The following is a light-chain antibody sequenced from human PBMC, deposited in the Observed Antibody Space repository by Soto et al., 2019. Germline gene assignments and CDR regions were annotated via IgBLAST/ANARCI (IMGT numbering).Light chain of an antibody. J-gene: IGKJ1*01. CDR1: QTISSW. CDR3: QHYNIYSEA. Sequence: DIQMTQSPSTLSGSVGDRVTITCRASQTISSWLAWYQQKPGKAPKLLIYKASTLKSGVPSRFSVSGSVTEFTLTISSLQPDDFAPYYCQHYNIYSEAFGQGTKVERK. CDR2: KAS. V-gene: IGKV1-5*03.